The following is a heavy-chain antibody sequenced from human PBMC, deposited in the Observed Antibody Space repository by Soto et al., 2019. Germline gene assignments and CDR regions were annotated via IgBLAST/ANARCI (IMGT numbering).Heavy chain of an antibody. D-gene: IGHD2-2*01. V-gene: IGHV3-23*01. CDR2: ISGSGGST. CDR3: AKDLHCSSTSCQHDY. Sequence: EVQLLESGGGLVQPGGSLRLSCAASGFTFSSYAMSWVRQAPGKGLEWVSAISGSGGSTYYADSVKGRFTISRDNSKNPLYLQMNSLRAEDTAVYYCAKDLHCSSTSCQHDYWGQGTLVTVSS. J-gene: IGHJ4*02. CDR1: GFTFSSYA.